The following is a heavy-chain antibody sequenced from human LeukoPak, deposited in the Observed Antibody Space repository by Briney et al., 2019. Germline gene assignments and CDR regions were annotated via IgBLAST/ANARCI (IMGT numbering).Heavy chain of an antibody. J-gene: IGHJ5*02. Sequence: GASVKVSCKASGYTFTSYDINWVRQATGQGLEWMGWMNPNSGNTGYAQKFQGRVTMTRNTSISTAYMELSSLRSEDTAVYYCARGPTPMYYYDSSGYSHWFDPWGQGTLVTVSS. V-gene: IGHV1-8*01. CDR2: MNPNSGNT. CDR1: GYTFTSYD. CDR3: ARGPTPMYYYDSSGYSHWFDP. D-gene: IGHD3-22*01.